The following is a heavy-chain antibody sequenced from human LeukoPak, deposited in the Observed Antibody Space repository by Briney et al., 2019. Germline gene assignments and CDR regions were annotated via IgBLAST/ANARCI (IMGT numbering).Heavy chain of an antibody. V-gene: IGHV4-39*01. CDR2: IYYSGST. CDR3: ARAHHYSYTDD. CDR1: GGSISSSSYY. J-gene: IGHJ6*03. Sequence: SETLSLTCTVSGGSISSSSYYWGWIRQPPGKGLEWIGSIYYSGSTYYNPSLKSRVTISVDTSKNQFSLKLSSVTAADTAMYYCARAHHYSYTDDWGKGTTVTVSS.